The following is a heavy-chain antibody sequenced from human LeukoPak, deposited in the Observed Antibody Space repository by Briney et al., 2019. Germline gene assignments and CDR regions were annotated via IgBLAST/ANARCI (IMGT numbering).Heavy chain of an antibody. CDR1: GGSISSYY. CDR3: AKSNGYGLVDI. V-gene: IGHV4-59*12. CDR2: IFYSGST. D-gene: IGHD3-10*01. Sequence: SETLSLTCTVSGGSISSYYWSWIRQLAGKGLEWIGNIFYSGSTYYSPSLKSRVTISLDTSRNQFSLKLNSVTAADTAVYYCAKSNGYGLVDIWGQGTMVTVSS. J-gene: IGHJ3*02.